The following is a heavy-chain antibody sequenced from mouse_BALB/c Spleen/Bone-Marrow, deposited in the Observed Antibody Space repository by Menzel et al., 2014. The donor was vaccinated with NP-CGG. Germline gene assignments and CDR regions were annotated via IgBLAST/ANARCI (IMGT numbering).Heavy chain of an antibody. D-gene: IGHD2-1*01. CDR1: GFSLTSYG. CDR2: IWSDGST. J-gene: IGHJ4*01. V-gene: IGHV2-6-1*01. CDR3: ARNGNFYAMDY. Sequence: VQLQQSGPGLVSPSQSLSITCTISGFSLTSYGVHWVRQPPGKGLEWLVVIWSDGSTTYNSALKSRLSISKDNSKSQVFLKMNSLQTDDTAMYYCARNGNFYAMDYWCQGTSVTVSS.